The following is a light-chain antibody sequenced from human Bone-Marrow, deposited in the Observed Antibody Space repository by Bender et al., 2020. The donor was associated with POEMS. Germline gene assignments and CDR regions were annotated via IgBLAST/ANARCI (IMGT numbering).Light chain of an antibody. CDR2: EVS. V-gene: IGLV2-8*01. CDR1: SSDVGGYNF. Sequence: QSALTQPPSASGSPGQSVTISCTGTSSDVGGYNFVSWYQQHPGKVPKLMIYEVSKRPSGVPDRFSGSKSGNTASLTVSGLQAEDEADYYCVAWDDTLNGWVFGGGTKLTVL. J-gene: IGLJ2*01. CDR3: VAWDDTLNGWV.